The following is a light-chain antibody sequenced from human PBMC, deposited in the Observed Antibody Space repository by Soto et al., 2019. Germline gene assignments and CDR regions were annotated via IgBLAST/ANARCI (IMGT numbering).Light chain of an antibody. CDR3: QQANSFPLT. Sequence: DIQMTQSPSSVSASVGDRVTITCRACQGINNWLAWYQQKPGKAPKLLIYTTSNLQSGVTSRFSGRGSGTHFTLTISSLQPEDFATYYCQQANSFPLTFGGGTKVEIK. CDR2: TTS. J-gene: IGKJ4*01. CDR1: QGINNW. V-gene: IGKV1D-12*01.